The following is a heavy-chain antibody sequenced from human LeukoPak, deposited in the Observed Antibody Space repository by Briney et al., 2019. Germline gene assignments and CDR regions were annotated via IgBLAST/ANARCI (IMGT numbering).Heavy chain of an antibody. Sequence: PSETLSLTCPVSGGSISNYYWTWIRQPPGKGLEWIGHIYYSGSTNYNPSLKSRVTISVDTSKNQFSLKLNSVTAADTAVYYCARGQCSSSSCYNYYYYMDVWGKGTTVTVSS. V-gene: IGHV4-59*01. CDR1: GGSISNYY. J-gene: IGHJ6*03. CDR3: ARGQCSSSSCYNYYYYMDV. D-gene: IGHD2-2*02. CDR2: IYYSGST.